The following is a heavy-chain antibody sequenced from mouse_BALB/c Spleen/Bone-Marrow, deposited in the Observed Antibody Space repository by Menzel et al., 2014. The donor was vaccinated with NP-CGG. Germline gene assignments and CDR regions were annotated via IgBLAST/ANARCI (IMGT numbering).Heavy chain of an antibody. D-gene: IGHD1-2*01. J-gene: IGHJ3*01. CDR3: TRLHYYGYSAY. V-gene: IGHV4-1*02. CDR1: GFDFSRYW. CDR2: INPDSSTI. Sequence: EVQLQESGGGLVQPGGSLKLSCAASGFDFSRYWMSWVRQAPGKGLEWIGEINPDSSTINYTPSLKDKFIISRVNAKNTLYLQKGKVRSEDTALYYCTRLHYYGYSAYWGQGTLVTVST.